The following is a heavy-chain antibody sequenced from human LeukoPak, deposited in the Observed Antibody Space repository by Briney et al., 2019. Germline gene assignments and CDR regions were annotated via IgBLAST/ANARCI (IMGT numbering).Heavy chain of an antibody. J-gene: IGHJ4*02. D-gene: IGHD2-2*02. V-gene: IGHV4-39*01. CDR1: GGSISSSSYY. CDR3: ARLHCSSTSCYTGDFDY. CDR2: IYYSGST. Sequence: PSETLSLTCTVSGGSISSSSYYWGWIRQPPGKGLESIGSIYYSGSTYYNPSLKSRVTISVDTSKNQFSLKLSSVTAADTAVYYCARLHCSSTSCYTGDFDYWGQGTLVTVSS.